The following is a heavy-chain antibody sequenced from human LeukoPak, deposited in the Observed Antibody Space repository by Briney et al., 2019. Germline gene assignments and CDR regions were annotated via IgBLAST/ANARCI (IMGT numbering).Heavy chain of an antibody. J-gene: IGHJ4*02. CDR2: ISWNSGSI. CDR3: AKGHDSSGYFGMPAYFDY. Sequence: GGSLRLSCAASGFTFDDYAMHWVRQAPGKGLEWVSGISWNSGSIGYADSVKGRFTISRDNAKNSLYLQMNSVRAEDMALYYCAKGHDSSGYFGMPAYFDYWGQGTLVAVSS. V-gene: IGHV3-9*03. D-gene: IGHD3-22*01. CDR1: GFTFDDYA.